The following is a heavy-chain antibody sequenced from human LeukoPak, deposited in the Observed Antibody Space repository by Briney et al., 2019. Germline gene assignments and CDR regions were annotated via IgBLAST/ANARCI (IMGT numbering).Heavy chain of an antibody. CDR1: GLTVSNNF. J-gene: IGHJ4*02. CDR2: IHSGGTT. V-gene: IGHV3-53*01. D-gene: IGHD2-2*01. CDR3: VRGHYAGSAF. Sequence: GGSLRLSCAASGLTVSNNFMSWVRQAPGKGLEWVSVIHSGGTTSYADSVKGRFTTSRDNLQNTLYLQMSLLRTEDTAVYYCVRGHYAGSAFWGQGTLVTVSS.